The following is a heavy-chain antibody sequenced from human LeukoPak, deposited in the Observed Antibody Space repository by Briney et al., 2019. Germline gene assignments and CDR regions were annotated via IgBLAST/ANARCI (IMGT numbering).Heavy chain of an antibody. D-gene: IGHD3-10*01. J-gene: IGHJ4*02. CDR2: ISSSSSYT. V-gene: IGHV3-21*05. Sequence: GGSLRLSCAASGFTFSSYAMSWVRQAPGKGVEWVSYISSSSSYTKYADSVKGRFTISRDNAKNSLYLQMNSLRAEDTAVYYCARDDGSGSSPLDYWGQGTLVTVSS. CDR3: ARDDGSGSSPLDY. CDR1: GFTFSSYA.